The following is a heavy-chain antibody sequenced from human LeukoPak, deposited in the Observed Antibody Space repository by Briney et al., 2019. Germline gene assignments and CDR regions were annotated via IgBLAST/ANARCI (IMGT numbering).Heavy chain of an antibody. CDR3: ARDPSCSDISCYGLIY. CDR2: INAGNGNT. V-gene: IGHV1-3*01. CDR1: GYTFTSYA. Sequence: GASVTVSCKASGYTFTSYAMHWVRQAPGQRLEWMGWINAGNGNTKYSQKFQGRVTITADESTNTFYMELSSLRSEDTAVYYCARDPSCSDISCYGLIYWGQGTLVTVSS. J-gene: IGHJ4*02. D-gene: IGHD2-15*01.